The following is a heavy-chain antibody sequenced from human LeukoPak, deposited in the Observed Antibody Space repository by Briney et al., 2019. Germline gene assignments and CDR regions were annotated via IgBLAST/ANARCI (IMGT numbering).Heavy chain of an antibody. CDR1: GFTFSSYW. D-gene: IGHD4-17*01. CDR3: ARLGARQMLEY. J-gene: IGHJ4*02. CDR2: IKQDGGQI. V-gene: IGHV3-7*01. Sequence: GGSLRLSCAASGFTFSSYWMSWVRQAPGKGLEWVANIKQDGGQIYYLESVKGRFTVSRDNARNSLYLQMNSLRAEDTAVYYCARLGARQMLEYWGQGTLVTVSS.